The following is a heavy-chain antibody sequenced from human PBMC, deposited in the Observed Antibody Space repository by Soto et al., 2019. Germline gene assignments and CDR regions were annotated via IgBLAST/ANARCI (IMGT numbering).Heavy chain of an antibody. Sequence: QVQLVQSGAEVKKPGASVKVSCKASGYTFTSYGISWVRQAPGQGLEWMGWISAYNGNTNYAQKLQGRVTMTTDTSTSTAYMELRSLRSDDTAVYYCARTNSGYGQYYYYYYGMDVWGQGTTVTVSS. V-gene: IGHV1-18*01. CDR3: ARTNSGYGQYYYYYYGMDV. CDR1: GYTFTSYG. CDR2: ISAYNGNT. J-gene: IGHJ6*02. D-gene: IGHD3-22*01.